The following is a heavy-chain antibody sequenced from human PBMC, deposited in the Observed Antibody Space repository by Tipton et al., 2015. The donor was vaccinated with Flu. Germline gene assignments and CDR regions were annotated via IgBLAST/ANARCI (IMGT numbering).Heavy chain of an antibody. J-gene: IGHJ6*04. CDR1: GFTFSSYA. CDR3: AKDLAVRGVSDV. CDR2: ISGSGGST. V-gene: IGHV3-23*01. Sequence: GSLRLSCAASGFTFSSYAMSWVRQAPGKGLEWVSAISGSGGSTYYADSVKGRFTISRDNSKNTLYLQMNSLRAEDTAVYYCAKDLAVRGVSDVCGKGTTVTVSS. D-gene: IGHD3-10*01.